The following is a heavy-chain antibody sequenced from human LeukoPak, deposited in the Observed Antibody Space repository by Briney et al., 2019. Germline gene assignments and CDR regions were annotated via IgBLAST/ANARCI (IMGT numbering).Heavy chain of an antibody. Sequence: GASVKVSCKASGYTFTGYYMHWVRQAPGQGPEWMGWINPNSGGTNYAQKFQGRVTMTRGTSISTAYMDLSRLRSDDTAVYYCARVPYHYYGSGSYTFWDYWGQGTLVTVSS. D-gene: IGHD3-10*01. CDR1: GYTFTGYY. J-gene: IGHJ4*02. V-gene: IGHV1-2*02. CDR2: INPNSGGT. CDR3: ARVPYHYYGSGSYTFWDY.